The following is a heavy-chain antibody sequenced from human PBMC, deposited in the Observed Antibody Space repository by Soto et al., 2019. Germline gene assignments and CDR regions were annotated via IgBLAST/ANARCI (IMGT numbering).Heavy chain of an antibody. V-gene: IGHV3-23*01. CDR2: INGDSTT. CDR1: GFTFSSYA. CDR3: AKDKDWSGVYGMDV. J-gene: IGHJ6*02. D-gene: IGHD3-3*01. Sequence: GGSLRLSCAASGFTFSSYAMSWVRQAPGKGLEWVTAINGDSTTYYADSVKGRFTISRDNSKNTLYLQMNSLRAEDTAVYYCAKDKDWSGVYGMDVWGQGTTATVSS.